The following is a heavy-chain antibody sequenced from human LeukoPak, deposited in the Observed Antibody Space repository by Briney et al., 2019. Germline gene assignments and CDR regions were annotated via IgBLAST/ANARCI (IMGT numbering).Heavy chain of an antibody. CDR2: ISAYNGNT. J-gene: IGHJ5*02. D-gene: IGHD3-9*01. Sequence: ASVKVSCKASGYTFTSYGISWVRQAPGQGLEWMGWISAYNGNTNYAQKLQDRVTMTTDTSTSTAYMELRSLRSDDTAVYYCAREGKFYDILTGYSTAANWFDPWGQGTLVTVSS. CDR1: GYTFTSYG. CDR3: AREGKFYDILTGYSTAANWFDP. V-gene: IGHV1-18*01.